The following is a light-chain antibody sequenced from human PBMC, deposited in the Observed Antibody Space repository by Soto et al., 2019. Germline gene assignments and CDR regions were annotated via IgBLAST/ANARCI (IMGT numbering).Light chain of an antibody. V-gene: IGKV3-20*01. CDR2: GAS. Sequence: EIVLTQYPGTLSLSPGERATLSCRVTQSVSDNYLAWYQQKPVQAPRLLIYGASTRATGVPDRFSGSGSGTDFTLTISRLEPEDFAVYHCQQYGSLSWQFAHGTKVDI. J-gene: IGKJ1*01. CDR1: QSVSDNY. CDR3: QQYGSLSWQ.